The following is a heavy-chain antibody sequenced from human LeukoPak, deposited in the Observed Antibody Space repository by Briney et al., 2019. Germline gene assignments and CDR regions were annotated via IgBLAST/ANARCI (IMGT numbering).Heavy chain of an antibody. D-gene: IGHD1-26*01. CDR1: GFNFSTYA. J-gene: IGHJ4*02. V-gene: IGHV3-30*04. CDR2: ISYDGSNK. CDR3: AKDPELPEGY. Sequence: GGSLRLSCAASGFNFSTYAMNWVRQAPGKGLEWVAVISYDGSNKYYADSVKGRFTISRDNSKNTLYLQMNSLRAEDTAVYYCAKDPELPEGYWGQGTLVTVSS.